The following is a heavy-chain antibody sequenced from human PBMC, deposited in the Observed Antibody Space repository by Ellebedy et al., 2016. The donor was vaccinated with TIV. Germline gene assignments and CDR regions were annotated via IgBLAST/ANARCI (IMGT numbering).Heavy chain of an antibody. D-gene: IGHD1-7*01. V-gene: IGHV1-24*01. J-gene: IGHJ4*02. CDR3: ATYETPDHNITGTTDY. Sequence: ASVKVSCKASGYTFTGYYMHWVRQAPGQGLEWMGGFDPEDGETIYAQKFQGRVTMTEDTSTDTAYMELSSLRSEDTAVYYCATYETPDHNITGTTDYWGQGTLVTVSS. CDR1: GYTFTGYY. CDR2: FDPEDGET.